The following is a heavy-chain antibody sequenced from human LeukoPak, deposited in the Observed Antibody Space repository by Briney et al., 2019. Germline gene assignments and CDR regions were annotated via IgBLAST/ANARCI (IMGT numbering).Heavy chain of an antibody. D-gene: IGHD3-22*01. J-gene: IGHJ3*02. CDR3: ARHWVAASYDSSGDYAFDI. Sequence: SETLSLTCTVSGGSISSYYWSWIRQPPGKGLEWIGYIYYSGSTNYNPSLKSRVTISVDTSKNQLSLKLSSVTAADTAVYYCARHWVAASYDSSGDYAFDIWDQGTMVTVSS. CDR1: GGSISSYY. V-gene: IGHV4-59*08. CDR2: IYYSGST.